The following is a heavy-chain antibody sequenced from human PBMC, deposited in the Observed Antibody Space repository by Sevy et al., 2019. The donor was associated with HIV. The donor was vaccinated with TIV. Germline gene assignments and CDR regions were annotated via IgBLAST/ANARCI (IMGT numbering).Heavy chain of an antibody. CDR3: ARDQGYYGSGSYYNFQDGMDV. CDR2: IKQDGSEK. CDR1: GFTFSSYW. V-gene: IGHV3-7*03. D-gene: IGHD3-10*01. Sequence: GGSLRLSCAASGFTFSSYWMSWVRHAPGKGLEWVANIKQDGSEKYYVDSVKGRFTISRDNAKNSLYLQMNSLRAEDTAVYYCARDQGYYGSGSYYNFQDGMDVWGQGTTVTVSS. J-gene: IGHJ6*02.